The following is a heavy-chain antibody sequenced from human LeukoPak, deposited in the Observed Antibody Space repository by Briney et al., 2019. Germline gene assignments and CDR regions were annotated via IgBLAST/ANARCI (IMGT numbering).Heavy chain of an antibody. CDR2: ISHSGST. CDR1: GGSISNYY. CDR3: AGHHPRNIVDF. D-gene: IGHD2/OR15-2a*01. Sequence: SETLSLTCTVSGGSISNYYWSWIRQPPGKGLEWIGYISHSGSTNYSPSLKSRVTISLDTSKNQFSLKLSSVTAADTAVYYCAGHHPRNIVDFWGQGTLVTVSS. V-gene: IGHV4-59*08. J-gene: IGHJ4*02.